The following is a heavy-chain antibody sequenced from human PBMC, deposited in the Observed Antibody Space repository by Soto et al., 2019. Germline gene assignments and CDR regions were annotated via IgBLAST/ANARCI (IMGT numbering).Heavy chain of an antibody. CDR2: IYYSGST. CDR1: GGSISSYY. J-gene: IGHJ6*03. CDR3: ARSPDSNSRVGNYYYYYYMDV. V-gene: IGHV4-59*01. Sequence: SETLSLTCTVSGGSISSYYWSWIRQPPGKGLEWIGYIYYSGSTNYNPSLKSRVTISVDTSKNQFSLKLSSVTAADTAVYYCARSPDSNSRVGNYYYYYYMDVWGKGTTVTVSS.